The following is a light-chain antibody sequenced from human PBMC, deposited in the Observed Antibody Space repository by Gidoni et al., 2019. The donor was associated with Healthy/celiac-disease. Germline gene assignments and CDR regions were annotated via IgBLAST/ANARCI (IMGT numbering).Light chain of an antibody. V-gene: IGKV2-28*01. CDR3: MQALQTPRT. CDR2: LGS. CDR1: QSLLHSNGYNY. J-gene: IGKJ4*01. Sequence: DIVRTRSPLSLPVTPGEPASISCRSSQSLLHSNGYNYLDWDLQKPGQSPQLLIYLGSNRASGVPDRLSGSGSGTDFTLKISRVEAEDVGVYYCMQALQTPRTFGGGTKVEIK.